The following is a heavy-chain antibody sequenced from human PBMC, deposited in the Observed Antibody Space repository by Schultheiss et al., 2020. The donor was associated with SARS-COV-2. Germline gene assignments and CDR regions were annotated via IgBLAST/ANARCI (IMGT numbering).Heavy chain of an antibody. CDR3: VRGSNDWYGIDY. Sequence: GGSLRLSCATSGFTFSSYSMIWVRQAPGKGLEWVSYISSSSSTIYYADSVKGRFTISRDNAKNTLYLQLNSLRGEDTAVYYSVRGSNDWYGIDYWGQGTLVTGSS. V-gene: IGHV3-48*04. CDR1: GFTFSSYS. CDR2: ISSSSSTI. D-gene: IGHD6-19*01. J-gene: IGHJ4*02.